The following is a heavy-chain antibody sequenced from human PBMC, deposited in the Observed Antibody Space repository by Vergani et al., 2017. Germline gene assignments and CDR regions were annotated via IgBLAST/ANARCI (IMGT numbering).Heavy chain of an antibody. CDR1: GDSISSGNN. CDR3: ARLNWNYVAFDI. V-gene: IGHV4-38-2*01. J-gene: IGHJ3*02. D-gene: IGHD1-7*01. Sequence: QVNLQESGPGLVKPSETLSLTCAVSGDSISSGNNWGWIRQPPGKGLEWIGSIYYSGSTYYNPSLKSRVTISVDTSKNQFSLKLSSVTAADTAVYYCARLNWNYVAFDIWGQGTMVTVSS. CDR2: IYYSGST.